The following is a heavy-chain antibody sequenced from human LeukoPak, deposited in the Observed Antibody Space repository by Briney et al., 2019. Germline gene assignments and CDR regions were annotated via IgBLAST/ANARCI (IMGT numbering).Heavy chain of an antibody. CDR1: GGSVSRYY. Sequence: SETLSLTCAVSGGSVSRYYWSWMRQPPGKGLEWLAYISHNGDTNYNPSLKSRVTISLDTSKNQFSLKLSSVTAADTAVFYCARLHCIGDCHFYYFDSWGQGTLATVSS. CDR2: ISHNGDT. D-gene: IGHD2-21*02. CDR3: ARLHCIGDCHFYYFDS. J-gene: IGHJ4*02. V-gene: IGHV4-59*02.